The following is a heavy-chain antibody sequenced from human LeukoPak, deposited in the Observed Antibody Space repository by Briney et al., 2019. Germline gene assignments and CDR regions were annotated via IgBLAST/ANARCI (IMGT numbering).Heavy chain of an antibody. Sequence: PSETLSLTCTVSGGSISSGSYYWSWIRQPAGKGLEWIGRIYTSGSTNYNPSLKSRVTISVDTSKNQFSLKLSSVTAADTAVYYCARAPGIAAAGRLVAFDIWGQGTMVTVSS. CDR1: GGSISSGSYY. D-gene: IGHD6-13*01. CDR2: IYTSGST. J-gene: IGHJ3*02. V-gene: IGHV4-61*02. CDR3: ARAPGIAAAGRLVAFDI.